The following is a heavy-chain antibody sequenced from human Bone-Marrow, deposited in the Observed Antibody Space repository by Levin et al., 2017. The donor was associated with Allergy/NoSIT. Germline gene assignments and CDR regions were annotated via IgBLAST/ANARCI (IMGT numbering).Heavy chain of an antibody. CDR3: ARYDFWSGLYA. CDR1: GGSIRSYY. D-gene: IGHD3-3*01. CDR2: MFHSGST. V-gene: IGHV4-59*08. Sequence: SQTLSLTCTVSGGSIRSYYWTWIRQPPGKGLEWIGYMFHSGSTNYNPSLKSRVTMTVDTSKSQFSLRLSSVTAADTAVYYCARYDFWSGLYAWGQGTPVSVSS. J-gene: IGHJ5*02.